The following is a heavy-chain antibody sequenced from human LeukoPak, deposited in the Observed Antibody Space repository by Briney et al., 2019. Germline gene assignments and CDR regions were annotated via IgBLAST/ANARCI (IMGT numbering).Heavy chain of an antibody. CDR3: ARGRNRSYYYYMDV. Sequence: SETLSLTCTVSGGSISSGGYYWSWIRQHPGKGLEWIGYIYYSGSTYYNPSLKSRVTTSVDTSKNQFSLKLSSVTAADTAVYYCARGRNRSYYYYMDVWGKGTTVTVSS. CDR2: IYYSGST. CDR1: GGSISSGGYY. V-gene: IGHV4-31*03. J-gene: IGHJ6*03. D-gene: IGHD1/OR15-1a*01.